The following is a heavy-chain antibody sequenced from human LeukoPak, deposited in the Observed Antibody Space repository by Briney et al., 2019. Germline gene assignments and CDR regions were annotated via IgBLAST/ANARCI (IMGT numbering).Heavy chain of an antibody. CDR1: GDSISNGYD. D-gene: IGHD2-2*01. CDR2: IDHSGSN. V-gene: IGHV4-38-2*02. Sequence: PSETLCVTCKVSGDSISNGYDWGWIRQPPGKGREGIGIIDHSGSNHYNPTPMSRVNISVDTSKNQFSLKLSSVTAADTALYYCARVRVPATVGAFEIWGQGTKVTVSS. J-gene: IGHJ3*02. CDR3: ARVRVPATVGAFEI.